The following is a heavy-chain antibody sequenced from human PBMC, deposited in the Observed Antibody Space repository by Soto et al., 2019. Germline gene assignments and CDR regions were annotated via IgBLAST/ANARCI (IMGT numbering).Heavy chain of an antibody. J-gene: IGHJ4*02. CDR2: INPNSGGT. V-gene: IGHV1-2*04. CDR3: ARAVAAAGTEFDY. D-gene: IGHD6-13*01. CDR1: GYTFTGYY. Sequence: VASVKVSCKASGYTFTGYYMHWVRQAPGQGLEWMGWINPNSGGTNYAQKFQGWVTMTRDTSISTAYMELSRLRSDDTAVYYCARAVAAAGTEFDYWGQGTLVTVSS.